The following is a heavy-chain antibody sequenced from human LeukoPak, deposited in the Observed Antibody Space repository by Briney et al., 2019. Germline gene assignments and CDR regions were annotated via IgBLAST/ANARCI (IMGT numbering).Heavy chain of an antibody. CDR2: IYYSGST. J-gene: IGHJ3*02. V-gene: IGHV4-59*01. CDR3: ARMREGSGAFDI. Sequence: SETLSLTCTVSGGPISSYYWSWIRQPPGKGLEWIGYIYYSGSTNYNPSLKSRVTISVDTSKNQFSLKLSSVTAADTAVYYCARMREGSGAFDIWGQGTMVTVSS. CDR1: GGPISSYY.